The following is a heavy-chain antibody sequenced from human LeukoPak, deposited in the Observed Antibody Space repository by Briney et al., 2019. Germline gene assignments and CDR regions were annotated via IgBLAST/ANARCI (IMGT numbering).Heavy chain of an antibody. J-gene: IGHJ6*03. CDR1: GYTFTGYY. CDR2: INPNSGGT. D-gene: IGHD3-10*01. CDR3: ARAEITMVRGDYYYMDV. Sequence: GASVKVSCKASGYTFTGYYMHWVRQAPGQGPEWMGWINPNSGGTNYAQKFQGRVTMTRDTSISTAYMELSRLRSDDTAVYYCARAEITMVRGDYYYMDVWGKGTTVTVSS. V-gene: IGHV1-2*02.